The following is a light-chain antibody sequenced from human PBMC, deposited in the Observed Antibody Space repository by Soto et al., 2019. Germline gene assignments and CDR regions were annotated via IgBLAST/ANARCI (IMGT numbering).Light chain of an antibody. V-gene: IGKV3-20*01. CDR2: DAS. CDR3: QQYGSSPQA. CDR1: QTVSSNY. Sequence: EIILTQSPDTLSLSPGERATLSCRASQTVSSNYLAWYQQEPGQAPRLLIYDASSRATGIPDRFSGSGSGTDFTLTISRLEPEDFAVYYCQQYGSSPQAFGQGTKVDIK. J-gene: IGKJ1*01.